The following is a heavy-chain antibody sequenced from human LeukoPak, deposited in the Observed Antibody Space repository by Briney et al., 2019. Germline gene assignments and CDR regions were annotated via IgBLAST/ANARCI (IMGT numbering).Heavy chain of an antibody. J-gene: IGHJ3*02. CDR1: GGSISSGGYY. CDR2: IYYSGST. V-gene: IGHV4-31*03. D-gene: IGHD2-21*02. Sequence: SETLSLTCTVSGGSISSGGYYWSWIRQHPGKGLEWIGYIYYSGSTYYNPSLKSRVTISVDTSKNQFSLKLSSVTAADTAVYYCARETGTYCGGDCYAFDIWGQGTMVTVSS. CDR3: ARETGTYCGGDCYAFDI.